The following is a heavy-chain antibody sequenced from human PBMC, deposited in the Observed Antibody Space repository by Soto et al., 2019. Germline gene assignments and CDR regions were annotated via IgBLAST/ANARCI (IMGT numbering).Heavy chain of an antibody. Sequence: GGSLRLSCAASGFPFSGYAMSWVGQAPGKGLEWVSAISGSGGSTYYADSVKGRFTISRDNSKNTLYLQMNSLRAEDTAVYYCAKDDPKIGGYYFDYWGQGTLVTVSS. CDR2: ISGSGGST. CDR3: AKDDPKIGGYYFDY. CDR1: GFPFSGYA. J-gene: IGHJ4*02. D-gene: IGHD6-25*01. V-gene: IGHV3-23*01.